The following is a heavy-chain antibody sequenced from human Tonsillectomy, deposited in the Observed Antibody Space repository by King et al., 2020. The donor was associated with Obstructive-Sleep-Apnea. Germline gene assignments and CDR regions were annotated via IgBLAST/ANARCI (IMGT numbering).Heavy chain of an antibody. V-gene: IGHV1-69*17. CDR3: ARTKSELPTYYFDY. J-gene: IGHJ4*02. CDR1: GATFSSYA. D-gene: IGHD2/OR15-2a*01. Sequence: QLVQSGAEVKKPGSSVKVSCKASGATFSSYAINWVRQAPGQGLEWMGGIIPIVGIVNYAQKFQGRVTITADKSTSTAYMELSSLRSEDTAVYYCARTKSELPTYYFDYWGQGTLVTVSS. CDR2: IIPIVGIV.